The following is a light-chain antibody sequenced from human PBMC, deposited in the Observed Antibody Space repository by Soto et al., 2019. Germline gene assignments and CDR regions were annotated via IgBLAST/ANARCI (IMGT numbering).Light chain of an antibody. J-gene: IGKJ1*01. CDR2: QAS. CDR1: QSISSW. CDR3: QQYNSYVWT. Sequence: IPMTQSPSTLSASVGDRVTITCRASQSISSWLAWYQQKPGKAPKLLIFQASTLESGVPSRFSGSASGTEFTLSISSLQPDDFATYYCQQYNSYVWTFGQGTKVDIK. V-gene: IGKV1-5*03.